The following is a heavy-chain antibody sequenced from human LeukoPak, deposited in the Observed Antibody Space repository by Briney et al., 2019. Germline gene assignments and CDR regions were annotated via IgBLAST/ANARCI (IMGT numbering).Heavy chain of an antibody. D-gene: IGHD3-9*01. J-gene: IGHJ3*01. CDR1: GGSISRNNW. Sequence: PSETLSLTCAVSGGSISRNNWWTWIRPPPGKGLEWIGQMYHSDSTQYSPSLRSRVSMSVDKSKNQFSLKLTSVTAADTALYFCARVRDYDLLTGNDAFDVWGQGIMVTVSS. CDR3: ARVRDYDLLTGNDAFDV. V-gene: IGHV4-4*02. CDR2: MYHSDST.